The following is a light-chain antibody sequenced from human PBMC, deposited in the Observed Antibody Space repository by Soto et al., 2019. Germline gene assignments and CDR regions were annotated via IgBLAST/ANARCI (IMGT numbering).Light chain of an antibody. CDR2: GAS. V-gene: IGKV1-39*01. J-gene: IGKJ1*01. Sequence: DIQMTQSPSSLSASVGDTVTITCRASQNIDMYLNWYQQRPAKAPQVLISGASNLKSGVPSRFSGSGSGTDFTLTIHSLQPEDFATYSCQHTFSVPPWTFGQGTKVEVK. CDR3: QHTFSVPPWT. CDR1: QNIDMY.